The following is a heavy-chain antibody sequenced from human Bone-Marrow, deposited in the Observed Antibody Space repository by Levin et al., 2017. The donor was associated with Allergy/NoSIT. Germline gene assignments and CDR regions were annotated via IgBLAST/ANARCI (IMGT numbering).Heavy chain of an antibody. CDR3: AHRVVPAAIHRGGWFDY. J-gene: IGHJ4*02. D-gene: IGHD2-2*01. CDR2: IYWNDDK. CDR1: GFSLSTSGVG. Sequence: SGPTLVKPTQTLTLTCTFSGFSLSTSGVGVGWIRQPPGKALEWLALIYWNDDKRYSPSLKSRLTITKDTSKNQVVLTMTNMDPVDTATYYCAHRVVPAAIHRGGWFDYWGQGTLVTVSS. V-gene: IGHV2-5*01.